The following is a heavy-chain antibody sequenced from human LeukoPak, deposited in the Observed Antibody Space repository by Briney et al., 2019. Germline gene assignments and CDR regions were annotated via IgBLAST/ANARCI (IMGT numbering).Heavy chain of an antibody. CDR3: ARDQYEPATRFR. CDR2: ISSSGSTI. V-gene: IGHV3-11*04. CDR1: GFTFSDYY. J-gene: IGHJ4*02. Sequence: PGGSLRLSCAASGFTFSDYYMSWVRQAPGKGLEWVSYISSSGSTISYADSVKGRFTISRDNAKNSLYLQMNSLRAEDTAVYYCARDQYEPATRFRWGQGTLVTVSS. D-gene: IGHD1-26*01.